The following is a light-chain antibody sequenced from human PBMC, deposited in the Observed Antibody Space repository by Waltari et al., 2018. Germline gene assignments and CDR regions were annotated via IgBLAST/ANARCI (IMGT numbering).Light chain of an antibody. CDR1: QSLVHRGGNTY. V-gene: IGKV2-30*02. Sequence: DAVLTQSPLYLPATLGQPASISCKSSQSLVHRGGNTYLNWFQQRPGQSPRRLIYKVSTRDSGVPDRFSGSGSGTDFTLKISRVEAEDFGVYYCMQGTHWPYTFGQGTRLEIK. J-gene: IGKJ5*01. CDR3: MQGTHWPYT. CDR2: KVS.